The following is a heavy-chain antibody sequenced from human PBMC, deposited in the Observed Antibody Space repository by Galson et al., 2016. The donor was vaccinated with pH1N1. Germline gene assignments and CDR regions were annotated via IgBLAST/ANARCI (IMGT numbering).Heavy chain of an antibody. Sequence: ETLSLTCSVSGDSMDTPYWTWLRQSPGRALEWIGYVSSSGTTNYNPSLRSRVSISLDKSQNQFSLTLTSVTAADTAVFFCARGRGWLVLDYWGQGIVVAVSS. V-gene: IGHV4-4*09. CDR3: ARGRGWLVLDY. D-gene: IGHD3-9*01. CDR2: VSSSGTT. J-gene: IGHJ4*02. CDR1: GDSMDTPY.